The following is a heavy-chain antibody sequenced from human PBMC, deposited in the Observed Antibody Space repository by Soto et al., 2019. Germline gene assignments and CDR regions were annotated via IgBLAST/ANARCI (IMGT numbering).Heavy chain of an antibody. Sequence: VQLVESGGGLVQPGGSLRLSCATSGFSFSSFWLAWVRQAPGKGLEWLANIKDDGTMTYHLESVKSRFTISRETAKNSVFLQIDSLTADDTGVDYCAGDVAYNRHDYWALGTLVIVSS. CDR2: IKDDGTMT. J-gene: IGHJ4*01. CDR3: AGDVAYNRHDY. CDR1: GFSFSSFW. V-gene: IGHV3-7*04. D-gene: IGHD1-20*01.